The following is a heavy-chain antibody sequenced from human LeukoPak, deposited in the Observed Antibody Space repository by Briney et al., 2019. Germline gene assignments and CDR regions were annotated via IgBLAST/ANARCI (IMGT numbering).Heavy chain of an antibody. CDR1: GGSISSSNW. Sequence: ETLSLTCAVSGGSISSSNWWSWVRQAPGKGLVWVSRINSDGSSTSYADSVKGRFTISRDNAKNTLYLQMNSLRAEDTAVYYCAREMGDDYGDYGFDYWGQGTLVTVSS. V-gene: IGHV3-74*01. J-gene: IGHJ4*02. CDR2: INSDGSST. D-gene: IGHD4-17*01. CDR3: AREMGDDYGDYGFDY.